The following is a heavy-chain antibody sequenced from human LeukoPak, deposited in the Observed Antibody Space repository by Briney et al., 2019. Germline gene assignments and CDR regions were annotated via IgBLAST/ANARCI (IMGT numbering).Heavy chain of an antibody. Sequence: ASVKVSCKPSGYTFTDFYIHWVRQAPGQGLEWMGWINPNSGGTNYAQKFQGRVTMTRDTSISTAYMELSRLRSDDTAVYYCARAPDSSSWYFGWFDPWGQGTLVTVSS. CDR3: ARAPDSSSWYFGWFDP. D-gene: IGHD6-13*01. J-gene: IGHJ5*02. V-gene: IGHV1-2*02. CDR2: INPNSGGT. CDR1: GYTFTDFY.